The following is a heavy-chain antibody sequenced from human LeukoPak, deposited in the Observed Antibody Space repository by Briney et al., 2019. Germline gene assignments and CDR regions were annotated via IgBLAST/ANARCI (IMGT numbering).Heavy chain of an antibody. CDR3: ARGELPGDYYYMDV. CDR2: IIPIFGTA. CDR1: GGTFSSYA. Sequence: SVKVSCKASGGTFSSYAISWVRQAPEQGLEWMGGIIPIFGTANYAQKFQGRVTITTDESTSTAYMELSSLRSEDTAVYYCARGELPGDYYYMDVWGKGTTVTVSS. D-gene: IGHD1-26*01. V-gene: IGHV1-69*05. J-gene: IGHJ6*03.